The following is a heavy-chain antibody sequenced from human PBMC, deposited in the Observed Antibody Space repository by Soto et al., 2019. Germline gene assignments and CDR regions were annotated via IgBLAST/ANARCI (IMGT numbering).Heavy chain of an antibody. CDR2: LYYSGST. CDR3: ARGQAFWTGYYRMPYYFDY. Sequence: SETLSLTCTVSGGSVSSGSYYWSWIRQPPGKGLEYIGYLYYSGSTNYNPSLKSRVTISVDTPKNQFSLKLTSVTAADTVIYYCARGQAFWTGYYRMPYYFDYWGQGTLVTVSS. J-gene: IGHJ4*02. CDR1: GGSVSSGSYY. V-gene: IGHV4-61*01. D-gene: IGHD3-3*01.